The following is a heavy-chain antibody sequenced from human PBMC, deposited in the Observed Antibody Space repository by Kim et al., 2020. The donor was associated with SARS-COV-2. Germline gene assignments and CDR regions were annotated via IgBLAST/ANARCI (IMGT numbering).Heavy chain of an antibody. D-gene: IGHD5-12*01. CDR1: GFTFSSYW. CDR3: ARELTTGATISGHFDY. Sequence: GGSLRLSCAASGFTFSSYWMSWVRQAPGKGLEWVANIKQDGSEKYYVDSVKGRFTISRDNAKNSLYLQMNSLRAEDTAVYYCARELTTGATISGHFDYWGQGTLVTVSS. V-gene: IGHV3-7*03. CDR2: IKQDGSEK. J-gene: IGHJ4*02.